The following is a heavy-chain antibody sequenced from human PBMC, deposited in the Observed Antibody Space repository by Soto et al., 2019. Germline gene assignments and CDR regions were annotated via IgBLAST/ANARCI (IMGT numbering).Heavy chain of an antibody. CDR3: AKDPIAVAPEPRGEDWFDP. CDR1: GFTFCSYA. J-gene: IGHJ5*02. V-gene: IGHV3-23*01. D-gene: IGHD6-19*01. CDR2: ISGSGGST. Sequence: PGGSLRLSCAASGFTFCSYAMSWVRQAPGKGLEWVSAISGSGGSTYYADSVKGRFTISRDNSKNTLYLQMNSLRAEDTAVYYCAKDPIAVAPEPRGEDWFDPWGQGTLVTVSS.